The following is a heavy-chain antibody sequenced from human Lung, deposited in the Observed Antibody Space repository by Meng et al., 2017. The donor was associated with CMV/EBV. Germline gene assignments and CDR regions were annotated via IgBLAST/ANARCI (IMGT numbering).Heavy chain of an antibody. D-gene: IGHD1-26*01. CDR2: IVVETGNT. J-gene: IGHJ6*02. Sequence: SXXVSXKASGFTFISSSVQWVRQARGQPLEWIGWIVVETGNTNYAQKFEEKVTISRDMSTNTAYMEVSSLGSDDSAVYYCAAASNWDYYYYNALDVLGQGXTVTVSS. CDR3: AAASNWDYYYYNALDV. CDR1: GFTFISSS. V-gene: IGHV1-58*01.